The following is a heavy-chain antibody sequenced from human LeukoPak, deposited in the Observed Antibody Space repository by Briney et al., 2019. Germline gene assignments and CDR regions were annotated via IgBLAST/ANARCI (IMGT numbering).Heavy chain of an antibody. V-gene: IGHV3-21*01. J-gene: IGHJ6*03. D-gene: IGHD6-13*01. Sequence: MSGGSLRLSCVASGFTLSSYNMKWVRQAPGKRLEWVSSISWRNIDIEYADSVKGRFTISRDNDKKSLYLQMNSLRVEDTAVYYCARVYSSTWYSGYLHMDVWGKGTTDTVSS. CDR1: GFTLSSYN. CDR2: ISWRNIDI. CDR3: ARVYSSTWYSGYLHMDV.